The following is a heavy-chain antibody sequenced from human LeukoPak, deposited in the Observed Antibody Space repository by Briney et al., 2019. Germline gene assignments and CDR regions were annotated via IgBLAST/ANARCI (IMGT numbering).Heavy chain of an antibody. CDR2: INAGNGDT. D-gene: IGHD4-11*01. Sequence: ASVKVSCKVSGYTFTSYGISWVRQAPGQRLEWMGWINAGNGDTKYSQKFQGRVTITRDTSASTGYMELSSLRSEDTAVYYCGRDVRGMTTAYFDSWGQGTLVTVSS. J-gene: IGHJ4*02. CDR1: GYTFTSYG. CDR3: GRDVRGMTTAYFDS. V-gene: IGHV1-3*01.